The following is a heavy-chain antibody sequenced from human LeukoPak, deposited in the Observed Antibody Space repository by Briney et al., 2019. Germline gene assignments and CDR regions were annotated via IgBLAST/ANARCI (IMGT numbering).Heavy chain of an antibody. V-gene: IGHV1-69*13. CDR1: GYTSTNYD. D-gene: IGHD1-26*01. Sequence: SVKVSCKASGYTSTNYDINWVRQAPGQGLEWMGGIIPIFGTANYAQKFQGRVTITADESTSTAYMELSSLRSEDTAVYYCYGGATALDYWGQGTLVTVSS. CDR3: YGGATALDY. CDR2: IIPIFGTA. J-gene: IGHJ4*02.